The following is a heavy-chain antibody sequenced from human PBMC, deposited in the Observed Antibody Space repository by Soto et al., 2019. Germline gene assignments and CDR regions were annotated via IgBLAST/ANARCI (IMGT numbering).Heavy chain of an antibody. V-gene: IGHV4-30-4*01. CDR1: GGSISSGDYY. CDR3: ARTYYDILTGPPSWFDP. Sequence: SETLSLTCTVSGGSISSGDYYWSWIRQPPGKGLEWIGYIYYSGSTYYSPSLKSRVTISVDTSKNQFSLKLSSVTAADTAVYYCARTYYDILTGPPSWFDPWGQGTLVTVSS. D-gene: IGHD3-9*01. CDR2: IYYSGST. J-gene: IGHJ5*02.